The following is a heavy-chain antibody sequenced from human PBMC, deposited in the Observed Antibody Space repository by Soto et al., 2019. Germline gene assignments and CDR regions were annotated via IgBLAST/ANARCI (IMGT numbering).Heavy chain of an antibody. CDR3: ARDGYCSSTSCYRYGMDV. J-gene: IGHJ6*02. Sequence: QVQLVQSGAEVKKPGASVKVSCKASGYTFTSYGISWVRQAPGQGLEWMGWISAYNGNTNYAQKLQGRVTMTTDTSTGTAYMELRSLRSDDTAVYYCARDGYCSSTSCYRYGMDVWGQGTTVTVSS. V-gene: IGHV1-18*01. CDR2: ISAYNGNT. CDR1: GYTFTSYG. D-gene: IGHD2-2*03.